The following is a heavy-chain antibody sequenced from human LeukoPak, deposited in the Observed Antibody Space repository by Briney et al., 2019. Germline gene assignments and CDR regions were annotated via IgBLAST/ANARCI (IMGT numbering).Heavy chain of an antibody. CDR2: INAGNGNT. CDR1: GYTFTSYA. Sequence: GASVKVSCKASGYTFTSYAMHWVRQAPGQRLEWMGWINAGNGNTKYSQKFQGRVTITRGTSASTAYMELSSLRSEDTAVYYCARETVTTLMTANWFDPWGQGTLVTVSS. J-gene: IGHJ5*02. CDR3: ARETVTTLMTANWFDP. D-gene: IGHD4-17*01. V-gene: IGHV1-3*01.